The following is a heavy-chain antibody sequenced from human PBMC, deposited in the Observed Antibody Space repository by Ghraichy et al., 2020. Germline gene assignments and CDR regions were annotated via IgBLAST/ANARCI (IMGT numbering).Heavy chain of an antibody. D-gene: IGHD6-13*01. CDR3: AKDRGSSWVYYYYYMDV. CDR2: ISWNSGSI. Sequence: GGSLRLSCAASGFTFDDYAMHWVRQAPGKGLEWVSGISWNSGSIGYADSVKGRFTISRDNAKNSLYLQMNSLRAEDTALYYCAKDRGSSWVYYYYYMDVWGKGTTVTVSS. V-gene: IGHV3-9*01. CDR1: GFTFDDYA. J-gene: IGHJ6*03.